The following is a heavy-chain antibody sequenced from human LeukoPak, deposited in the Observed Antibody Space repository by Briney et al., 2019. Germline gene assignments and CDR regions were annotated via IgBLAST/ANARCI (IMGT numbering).Heavy chain of an antibody. V-gene: IGHV3-74*01. CDR3: ARGGSLLRNAFDI. CDR1: GFTFSSYW. Sequence: PGGSLRLSCAASGFTFSSYWMHWVRQAPGKGLVWVSRINSDRSSTSYADSVKGRFTISRDNAKNTLYLQMNSLRAEDTAVYYCARGGSLLRNAFDIWGQGTMVTVSS. CDR2: INSDRSST. D-gene: IGHD2-15*01. J-gene: IGHJ3*02.